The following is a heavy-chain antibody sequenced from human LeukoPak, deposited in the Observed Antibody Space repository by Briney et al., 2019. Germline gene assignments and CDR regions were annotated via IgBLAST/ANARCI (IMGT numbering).Heavy chain of an antibody. D-gene: IGHD2-15*01. V-gene: IGHV3-33*01. CDR3: AREAALVGWGLSY. J-gene: IGHJ4*02. Sequence: GGSLRLSCAASGFTFSSYGMHWVRQAPGKGLEWVAVIWYDGSNKYYADSVKGRFTIYRDNSKNTLYLQMNGLRAEDTAVYYCAREAALVGWGLSYWGQGTLVTVSS. CDR1: GFTFSSYG. CDR2: IWYDGSNK.